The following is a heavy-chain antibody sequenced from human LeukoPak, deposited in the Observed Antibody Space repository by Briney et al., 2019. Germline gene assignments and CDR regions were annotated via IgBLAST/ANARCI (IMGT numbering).Heavy chain of an antibody. J-gene: IGHJ6*02. CDR1: GFTFSSYG. CDR2: ISYDGSNK. V-gene: IGHV3-30*18. D-gene: IGHD3-10*01. Sequence: GGSPRLSCATSGFTFSSYGMHWVRQAPGKGLEWVAVISYDGSNKYYADSVKGRFTISRDNSKNTLYLQMNGLRAEDTAVYYCAKDPSWRVRGVPENYYYYGMDVWGQGTTVTVSS. CDR3: AKDPSWRVRGVPENYYYYGMDV.